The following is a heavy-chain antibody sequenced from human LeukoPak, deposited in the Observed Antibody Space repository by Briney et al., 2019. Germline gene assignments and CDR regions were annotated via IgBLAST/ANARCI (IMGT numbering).Heavy chain of an antibody. V-gene: IGHV3-30*18. CDR3: AKACTVTTSYGMDV. CDR2: ISYDGSNK. D-gene: IGHD4-17*01. Sequence: GGSLRLSCAASGFTFSSYGMHWVRQAPGKGLEWVAVISYDGSNKYYADSVKGRFTISRDNSKNTLYLQMNSLRAEDTAVYYCAKACTVTTSYGMDVWGQGTTVTVSS. CDR1: GFTFSSYG. J-gene: IGHJ6*02.